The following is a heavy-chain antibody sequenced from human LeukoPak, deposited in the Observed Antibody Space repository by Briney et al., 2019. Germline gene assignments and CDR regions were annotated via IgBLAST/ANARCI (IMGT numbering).Heavy chain of an antibody. Sequence: SETLSLTCPVSGGSISSDYWSWLRQPARKGLEWIGLIYTSGSTNYNPPLKSRVTMSVDTSKNQFFLKLSSVTAADTAVYYCARGGPTYYYASGSYPFDYWGQGTLVTVSS. D-gene: IGHD3-10*01. CDR1: GGSISSDY. CDR2: IYTSGST. V-gene: IGHV4-4*07. CDR3: ARGGPTYYYASGSYPFDY. J-gene: IGHJ4*02.